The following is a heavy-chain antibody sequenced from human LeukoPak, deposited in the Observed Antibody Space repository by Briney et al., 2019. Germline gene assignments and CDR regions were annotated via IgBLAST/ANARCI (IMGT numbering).Heavy chain of an antibody. CDR1: GFTFSSYA. CDR2: ISNSGGRT. CDR3: AKSYNGYESKPDY. J-gene: IGHJ4*02. V-gene: IGHV3-23*01. D-gene: IGHD5-12*01. Sequence: GGSLRLSCAASGFTFSSYAMSWVRQAPGKGLEWVSSISNSGGRTFYTDSVKGRFTISRDNSKITLYLQMNSLRAEDTAVYYCAKSYNGYESKPDYWGQGALVTVSS.